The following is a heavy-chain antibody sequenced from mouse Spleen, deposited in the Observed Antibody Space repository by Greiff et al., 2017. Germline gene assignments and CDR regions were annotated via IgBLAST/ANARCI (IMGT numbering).Heavy chain of an antibody. V-gene: IGHV1-55*01. J-gene: IGHJ1*01. CDR2: IYPGSGST. Sequence: QVQLQQPGAELVKPGTSVKLSCKASGYNFTSYWINWVKLRPGQGLEWIGDIYPGSGSTNYNEKFKSKATLTVDTSSSTAYMQLSSLASEDSALYYCARRGYYGWYFDVWGAGTTVTVSS. CDR3: ARRGYYGWYFDV. CDR1: GYNFTSYW. D-gene: IGHD1-1*01.